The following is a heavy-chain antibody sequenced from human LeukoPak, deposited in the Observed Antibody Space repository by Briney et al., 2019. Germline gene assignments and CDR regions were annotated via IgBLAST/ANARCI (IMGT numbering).Heavy chain of an antibody. V-gene: IGHV1-2*02. Sequence: ASVRVSCKASGYTLTGYYMHWVRQAPGQGLEWMGWINPYSGGTNYAQKFQGRVTMTRDTSISTAYMELSRLRSDDTAMYYCARDEDPDAFDIWGQGTMVTVSS. CDR1: GYTLTGYY. D-gene: IGHD2-15*01. CDR3: ARDEDPDAFDI. J-gene: IGHJ3*02. CDR2: INPYSGGT.